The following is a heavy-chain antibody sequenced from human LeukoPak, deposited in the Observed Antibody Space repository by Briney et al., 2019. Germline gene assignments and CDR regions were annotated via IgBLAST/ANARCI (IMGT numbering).Heavy chain of an antibody. CDR1: GGSISSYY. CDR2: IYTSGST. J-gene: IGHJ5*02. CDR3: ARDGYYDSSGYGNWFDP. V-gene: IGHV4-4*07. D-gene: IGHD3-22*01. Sequence: SGTLSLTCTVSGGSISSYYWSWIRQPAGKGLEWIGRIYTSGSTNYNPSLKSRVTMSVDTSKNQFSLKLSSVTAADTAVYYCARDGYYDSSGYGNWFDPWGQGTLVTVSS.